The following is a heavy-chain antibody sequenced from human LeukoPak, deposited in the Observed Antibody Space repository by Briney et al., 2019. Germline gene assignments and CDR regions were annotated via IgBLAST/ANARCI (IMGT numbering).Heavy chain of an antibody. CDR1: GFTFSSYA. D-gene: IGHD3-10*01. J-gene: IGHJ5*02. CDR3: SKDLTSDFGGDLDP. Sequence: GRSLRLSCSASGFTFSSYAMHWVRQAPGKGLEWVAVISHDGSNKYYADSVKGRFTISRDNSKSTVYLQMNSLRVEDAAVYYCSKDLTSDFGGDLDPWGQGTLVTVSS. CDR2: ISHDGSNK. V-gene: IGHV3-30-3*01.